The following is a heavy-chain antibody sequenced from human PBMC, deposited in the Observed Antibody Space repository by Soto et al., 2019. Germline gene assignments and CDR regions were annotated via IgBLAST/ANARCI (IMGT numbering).Heavy chain of an antibody. J-gene: IGHJ5*02. Sequence: LRLSCAASGFTFSSYGMHWVRQAPGKGLEWVAVIWYDGSNKYYADSVKGRFTISRDNSKNTLYLQMNSLRAEDTAVYYCARDFYCSGGSCSGYNWFDPWGQGTLVTVSS. CDR2: IWYDGSNK. D-gene: IGHD2-15*01. V-gene: IGHV3-33*01. CDR1: GFTFSSYG. CDR3: ARDFYCSGGSCSGYNWFDP.